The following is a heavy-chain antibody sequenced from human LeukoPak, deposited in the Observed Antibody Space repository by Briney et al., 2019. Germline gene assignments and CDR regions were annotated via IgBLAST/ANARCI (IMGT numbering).Heavy chain of an antibody. CDR2: IKQDGSEK. CDR1: GFTFSSYW. V-gene: IGHV3-7*03. J-gene: IGHJ4*02. D-gene: IGHD6-13*01. CDR3: ARANKIAAAGPTDY. Sequence: PGGSLRLSCAASGFTFSSYWMSWVRQAPGKGLEWVANIKQDGSEKYYVDSVKGRFTISRDNAKNSLYLQMNSLRAEDTAVYYCARANKIAAAGPTDYWGQGTLVTVSS.